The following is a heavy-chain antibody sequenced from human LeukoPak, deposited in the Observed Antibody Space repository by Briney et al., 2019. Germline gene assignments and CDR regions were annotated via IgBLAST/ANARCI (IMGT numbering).Heavy chain of an antibody. V-gene: IGHV4-59*01. CDR3: ARGLYYDILTGYRNYDAFDI. CDR2: IYYSGST. CDR1: GGSISGYY. D-gene: IGHD3-9*01. J-gene: IGHJ3*02. Sequence: PSETLSLTCTVSGGSISGYYWNWIRQPPGKGLEWIGYIYYSGSTNYNPSPKSRVTISVDTSKNQFSLKLSAVTAADTAVYYCARGLYYDILTGYRNYDAFDIWGQGTMVTVSS.